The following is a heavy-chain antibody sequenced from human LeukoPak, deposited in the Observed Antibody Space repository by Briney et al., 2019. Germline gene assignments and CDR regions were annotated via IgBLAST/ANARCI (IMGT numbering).Heavy chain of an antibody. CDR1: GFTFSSYA. CDR2: IRSSGGTT. V-gene: IGHV3-23*01. Sequence: GSLRLSCTASGFTFSSYAMTWVRQAPGKGLEWVSTIRSSGGTTYYADSMKGRFTISRDNSKNTLYLQMNSLRAEDTAVYYCAKGLGYCSGDACYYYFDNWGQGTLVTVSS. D-gene: IGHD2-15*01. J-gene: IGHJ4*02. CDR3: AKGLGYCSGDACYYYFDN.